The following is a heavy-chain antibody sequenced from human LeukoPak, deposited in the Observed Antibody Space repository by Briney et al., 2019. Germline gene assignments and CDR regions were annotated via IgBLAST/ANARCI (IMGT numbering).Heavy chain of an antibody. CDR2: IYYSGST. CDR1: GGSISSSNYY. V-gene: IGHV4-39*07. CDR3: ARAGLVTGTTTLRNWFDP. Sequence: PSETLSLTCTVSGGSISSSNYYWGWIRQPPGKGLEWLGSIYYSGSTYYNPSLKSRVTISVDTSKNQFSLKLSSVTAADTAVYYCARAGLVTGTTTLRNWFDPWGQGTLVTVSS. D-gene: IGHD1-20*01. J-gene: IGHJ5*02.